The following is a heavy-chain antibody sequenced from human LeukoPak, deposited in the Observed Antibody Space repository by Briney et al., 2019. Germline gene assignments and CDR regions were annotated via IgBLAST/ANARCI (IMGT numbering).Heavy chain of an antibody. CDR3: AKHLSVVVTAITDY. V-gene: IGHV3-23*01. D-gene: IGHD2-21*02. J-gene: IGHJ4*02. Sequence: GGSLRLSCAASGFTFSSYAMSWVRQAPGKGLEWVSAISGSGGSTYYADSVKGRFTISRDNSKNTLYLQMNSLRAEDTAVYYCAKHLSVVVTAITDYWGQGTLVTVSS. CDR2: ISGSGGST. CDR1: GFTFSSYA.